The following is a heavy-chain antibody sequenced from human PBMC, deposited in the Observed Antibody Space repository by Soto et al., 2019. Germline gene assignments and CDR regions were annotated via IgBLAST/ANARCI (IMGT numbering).Heavy chain of an antibody. CDR2: IYYSGST. D-gene: IGHD3-10*01. V-gene: IGHV4-59*01. CDR3: ARLGMKNRFSVGLWFDP. J-gene: IGHJ5*02. CDR1: GGSISSYY. Sequence: KPSETLSLTCTVSGGSISSYYWSWIRQPPGKGLEWIGYIYYSGSTNYNPSLKSRVTISVDTSKNQFSLKLSSVTAADTAVYYCARLGMKNRFSVGLWFDPWGQGTLVTVSS.